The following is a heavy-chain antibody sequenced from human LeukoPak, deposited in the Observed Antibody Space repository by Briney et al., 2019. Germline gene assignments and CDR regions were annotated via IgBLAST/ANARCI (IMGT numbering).Heavy chain of an antibody. J-gene: IGHJ4*02. CDR2: FIPILDVA. CDR3: ATETRIHYDTSGRYFFDH. CDR1: GCTFASDS. V-gene: IGHV1-69*04. D-gene: IGHD3-22*01. Sequence: SVKVSCKASGCTFASDSITWVRQAPGQGLEWRGRFIPILDVANYAQKFPGRVTITADTSTTTTYMEFSSLRSEDNAVYYCATETRIHYDTSGRYFFDHWGQGTLVTVSS.